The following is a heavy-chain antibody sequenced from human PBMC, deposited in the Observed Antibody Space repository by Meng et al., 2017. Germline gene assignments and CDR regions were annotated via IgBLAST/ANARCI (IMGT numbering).Heavy chain of an antibody. CDR3: ARVPVGSSWFDP. D-gene: IGHD2-2*01. Sequence: GSLRLSCTASGGSISSYYWSWIRQPPGKGLEWIGYIYYSGSTNYNPSLKSRVTISVDTSKNQFSLKLSSVTAADTAVYYCARVPVGSSWFDPWGQGNQV. J-gene: IGHJ5*02. CDR2: IYYSGST. V-gene: IGHV4-59*01. CDR1: GGSISSYY.